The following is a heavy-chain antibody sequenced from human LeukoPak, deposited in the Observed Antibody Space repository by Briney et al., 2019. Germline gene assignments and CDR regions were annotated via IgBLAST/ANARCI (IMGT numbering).Heavy chain of an antibody. J-gene: IGHJ4*02. D-gene: IGHD3-16*01. CDR3: ARDYNVWGSKAHFDY. Sequence: GGSLRLSCAASGFTFSSYAMSWVRQAPGKGLEWVSDISGSGGSTYYADSVKGRFTISRDNSKNTLYLQMNSLRAEDTAVYYCARDYNVWGSKAHFDYWGQGTLVTVSS. CDR1: GFTFSSYA. CDR2: ISGSGGST. V-gene: IGHV3-23*01.